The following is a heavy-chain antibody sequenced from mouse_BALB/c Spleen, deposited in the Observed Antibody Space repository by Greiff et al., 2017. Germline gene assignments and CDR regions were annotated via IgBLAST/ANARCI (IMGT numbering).Heavy chain of an antibody. J-gene: IGHJ4*01. CDR1: GFTFSSFG. CDR2: ISSGSSTI. Sequence: EVQRVESGGGLVQPGGSRKLSCEASGFTFSSFGMHWVRQAPEKGLEWVAYISSGSSTIYYADTVKGRFTISRDNPKNTLFLQMTSLRSEDTAMYYCARLVDYAMDYWGQGTSVTVSS. CDR3: ARLVDYAMDY. V-gene: IGHV5-17*02. D-gene: IGHD2-2*01.